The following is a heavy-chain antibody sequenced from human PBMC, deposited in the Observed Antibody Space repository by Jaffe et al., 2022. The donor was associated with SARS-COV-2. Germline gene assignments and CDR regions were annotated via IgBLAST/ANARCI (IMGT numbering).Heavy chain of an antibody. Sequence: EVQLVESGGGLVQPGGSLRLSCAASGFTFSSYWMSWVRQAPGKGLEWVANIKQDGSEKYYVDSVKGRFTISRDNAKNSLYLQMNSLRAEDTAVYYCARGFLSRRYSYYYGMDVWGQGTTVTVSS. V-gene: IGHV3-7*01. CDR1: GFTFSSYW. J-gene: IGHJ6*02. CDR2: IKQDGSEK. D-gene: IGHD1-1*01. CDR3: ARGFLSRRYSYYYGMDV.